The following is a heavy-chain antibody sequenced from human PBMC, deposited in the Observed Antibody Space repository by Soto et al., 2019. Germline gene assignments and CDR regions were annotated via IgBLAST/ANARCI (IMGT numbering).Heavy chain of an antibody. Sequence: SETLSLTCNVSGGSISNSYWTWIRQPPGKRLEWIGYIYYSGFTTYNPSLKSRVTMSIDTSKSQFSLKLRAVTSADTAVDYCARDVEKYGWFDPWGQGTLVTVSS. V-gene: IGHV4-59*12. CDR1: GGSISNSY. CDR3: ARDVEKYGWFDP. J-gene: IGHJ5*02. D-gene: IGHD2-2*01. CDR2: IYYSGFT.